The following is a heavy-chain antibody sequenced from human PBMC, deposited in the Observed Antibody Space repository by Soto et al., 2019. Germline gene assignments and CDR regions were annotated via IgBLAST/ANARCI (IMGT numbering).Heavy chain of an antibody. V-gene: IGHV3-21*01. Sequence: GGSLRLSCAASGFTLSSYSMNWVRQAPGKGLEWVSSISSSSSYIYYADSVKGRFTISRDNAKNSLYLQMNSLRAEDTAVYYCARDRYSSGWYGDYYGMDVWGQGTTVTVSS. CDR2: ISSSSSYI. D-gene: IGHD6-13*01. CDR1: GFTLSSYS. CDR3: ARDRYSSGWYGDYYGMDV. J-gene: IGHJ6*02.